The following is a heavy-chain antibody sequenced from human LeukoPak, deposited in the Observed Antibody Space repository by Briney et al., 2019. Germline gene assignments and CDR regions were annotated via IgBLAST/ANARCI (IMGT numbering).Heavy chain of an antibody. CDR3: TRGLMGYTGYDDY. CDR2: TRSKTYGGTT. J-gene: IGHJ4*02. CDR1: GFSFRNYA. D-gene: IGHD5-12*01. Sequence: GGSLRLSCAASGFSFRNYAMSWVRQAPGKGLEWVGFTRSKTYGGTTEYAASVKGRFTISRDDSKSIAYLQMNSLRTEDTAVYYCTRGLMGYTGYDDYWGQGTLVTVSS. V-gene: IGHV3-49*04.